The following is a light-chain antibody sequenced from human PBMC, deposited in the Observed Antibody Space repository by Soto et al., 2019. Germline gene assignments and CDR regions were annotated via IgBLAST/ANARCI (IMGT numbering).Light chain of an antibody. V-gene: IGLV2-11*01. J-gene: IGLJ1*01. Sequence: QSVLTQPRSVSGSPGQSVTISCTGTSSDVGGYNYVSWYQQYPGKAPKVMIYAVTKRPPGVPDRISGSKSGNTAFLTISGLQAEDEADYYCCSYAGSYTHYVFGTGTKVTVL. CDR3: CSYAGSYTHYV. CDR2: AVT. CDR1: SSDVGGYNY.